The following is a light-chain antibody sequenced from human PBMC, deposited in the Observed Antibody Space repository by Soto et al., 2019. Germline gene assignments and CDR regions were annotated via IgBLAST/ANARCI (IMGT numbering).Light chain of an antibody. J-gene: IGLJ2*01. CDR3: CSYTPTTTVI. CDR2: EVS. Sequence: QSALTQPASVSGSPGQSITISCTGTSSDVGGYNYVSWYQQHPGKAPKLMIYEVSNRPSGVSNRFSGSKSGNTASLTISGLQAEDEADYYCCSYTPTTTVIFGRGTQLTVL. CDR1: SSDVGGYNY. V-gene: IGLV2-14*01.